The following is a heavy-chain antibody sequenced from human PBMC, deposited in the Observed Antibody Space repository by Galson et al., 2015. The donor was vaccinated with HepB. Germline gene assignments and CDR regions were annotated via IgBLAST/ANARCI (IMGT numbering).Heavy chain of an antibody. CDR1: GFTFSSYW. CDR3: FGVGIGSYGMDV. V-gene: IGHV3-74*01. Sequence: SLRLSCAASGFTFSSYWMHWVRHVPGKGLVWVSRINNDGSSTSYADSVKGRFTISRDNAKNTLYLQMSSLRAEDTAVYYCFGVGIGSYGMDVWGQGTTVTVSS. D-gene: IGHD1-26*01. CDR2: INNDGSST. J-gene: IGHJ6*02.